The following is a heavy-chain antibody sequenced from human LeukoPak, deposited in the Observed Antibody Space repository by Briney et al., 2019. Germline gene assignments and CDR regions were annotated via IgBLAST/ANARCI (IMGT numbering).Heavy chain of an antibody. CDR2: ISSSSSYI. Sequence: NPGGSLRLSCAASGFTVSSNYMSWVRQAPGKGLEWVSSISSSSSYIYYADSVKGRFTISRDNAKNSLYLQMNSLRAEDTAVYYCAISSTSCCPLDYWGQGTLVTVSS. J-gene: IGHJ4*02. V-gene: IGHV3-21*01. CDR3: AISSTSCCPLDY. CDR1: GFTVSSNY. D-gene: IGHD2-2*01.